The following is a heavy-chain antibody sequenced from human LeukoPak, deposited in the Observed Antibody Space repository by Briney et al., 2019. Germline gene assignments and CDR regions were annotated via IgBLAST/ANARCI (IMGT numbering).Heavy chain of an antibody. CDR1: GFTFSSYD. CDR2: IGTAGDT. J-gene: IGHJ4*02. CDR3: ARASDILTGFDY. Sequence: GGSLRLSCAASGFTFSSYDMHWVRQATGKGLEWVSAIGTAGDTYYPGSVKGRFTISRENAKNSLYLQMNSLRAGDTAEYYCARASDILTGFDYWGQGTLVTVSS. V-gene: IGHV3-13*01. D-gene: IGHD3-9*01.